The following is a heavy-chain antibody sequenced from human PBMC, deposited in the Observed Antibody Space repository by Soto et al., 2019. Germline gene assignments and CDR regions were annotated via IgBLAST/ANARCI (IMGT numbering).Heavy chain of an antibody. J-gene: IGHJ3*01. V-gene: IGHV3-33*01. CDR1: GFTFSRNG. D-gene: IGHD5-12*01. CDR2: IWYHGNKE. Sequence: QEQLVASGGGVVQPGRSLRLSCAASGFTFSRNGMHWIRQAPGKGLEWVAIIWYHGNKENYADSVRGRFTISRDNSKNTVYLQMDSLRVEDTDVYYCARWNLAGPTIDAFDLWGQGTLFTVSS. CDR3: ARWNLAGPTIDAFDL.